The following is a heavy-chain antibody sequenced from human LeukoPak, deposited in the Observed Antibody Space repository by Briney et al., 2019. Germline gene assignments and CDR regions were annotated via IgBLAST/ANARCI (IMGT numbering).Heavy chain of an antibody. CDR3: AKIRDGYTYLFDY. J-gene: IGHJ4*02. D-gene: IGHD5-24*01. Sequence: SETLSLTCTVSGGSISSGDYYWNWIRQPPGKGLEWIGSIFYSGYTYYNPSLKSRVTISVDTSKNQFSLKLSSVTAADPAVYYCAKIRDGYTYLFDYWGQGTLVTVSS. CDR2: IFYSGYT. V-gene: IGHV4-39*01. CDR1: GGSISSGDYY.